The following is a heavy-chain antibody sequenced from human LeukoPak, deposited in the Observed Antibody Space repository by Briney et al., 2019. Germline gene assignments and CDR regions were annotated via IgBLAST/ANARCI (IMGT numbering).Heavy chain of an antibody. Sequence: GGSLRLSCAASGFTFSSYEMNWVRQALGKGLEWVLYISSSGSTIYYADSVKGRFTISRDNAKNSLYLQMNSLRAEDTAVYYCARDGPGGYFQHWGQGTLVTVSS. CDR2: ISSSGSTI. D-gene: IGHD3-10*01. V-gene: IGHV3-48*03. J-gene: IGHJ1*01. CDR3: ARDGPGGYFQH. CDR1: GFTFSSYE.